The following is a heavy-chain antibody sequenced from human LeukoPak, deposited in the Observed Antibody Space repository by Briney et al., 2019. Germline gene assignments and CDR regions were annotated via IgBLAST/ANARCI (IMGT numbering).Heavy chain of an antibody. CDR1: GGSISSSSYY. V-gene: IGHV4-39*01. D-gene: IGHD6-13*01. CDR2: IYYSGST. CDR3: ARLQQLVGTDY. Sequence: PSETLSLTCTVSGGSISSSSYYWGWIRQPPGKGLEWIGSIYYSGSTYYNPSLKSRVTISVDTSKNQFSLKLSSVTAADTAVYYCARLQQLVGTDYWGQGTLVAVSS. J-gene: IGHJ4*02.